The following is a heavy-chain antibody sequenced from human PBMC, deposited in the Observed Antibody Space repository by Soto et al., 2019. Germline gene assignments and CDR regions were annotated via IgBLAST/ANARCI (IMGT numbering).Heavy chain of an antibody. V-gene: IGHV4-31*03. CDR1: GGSISSGGYY. Sequence: QVQLQESGPGLVKPSQTLSLTCTVSGGSISSGGYYWSWIRQHPGKGLEWIGYIYYSGSTYYNPSLKSRVTISVDTSKNQFSLKLSSGTAADTAVYYCARGGNGRITMIVVAPDYWGQGTLVTVSS. J-gene: IGHJ4*02. CDR3: ARGGNGRITMIVVAPDY. CDR2: IYYSGST. D-gene: IGHD3-22*01.